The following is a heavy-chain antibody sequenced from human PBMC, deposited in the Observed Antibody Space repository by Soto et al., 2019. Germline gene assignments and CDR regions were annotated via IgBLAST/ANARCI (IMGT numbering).Heavy chain of an antibody. CDR3: ARQAKIGDRSQFYFDS. CDR1: GFTFSFYA. CDR2: ISYNGRNK. V-gene: IGHV3-30*04. D-gene: IGHD3-16*01. Sequence: GGSLRLSCAASGFTFSFYAVHWVRQAPGKGLEWVAVISYNGRNKHYVDSVKGRFTISRDNSQDTLYLQMDSLRPDDTAVYYCARQAKIGDRSQFYFDSWGQGTLVTDSS. J-gene: IGHJ4*02.